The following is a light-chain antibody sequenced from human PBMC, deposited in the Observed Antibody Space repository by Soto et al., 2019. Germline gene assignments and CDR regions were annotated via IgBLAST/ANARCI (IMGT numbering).Light chain of an antibody. CDR3: QQYGSTPWT. V-gene: IGKV3-20*01. CDR1: QSVSSNY. Sequence: EIVLTQSPGTLSLSPGERGTLSCRASQSVSSNYLAWYQQKPGQAPRLLIYGAFSRDTGIPDRFSGSGSGTDFTLTISRLEPEDFAVYYCQQYGSTPWTFGQGTKVDIK. J-gene: IGKJ1*01. CDR2: GAF.